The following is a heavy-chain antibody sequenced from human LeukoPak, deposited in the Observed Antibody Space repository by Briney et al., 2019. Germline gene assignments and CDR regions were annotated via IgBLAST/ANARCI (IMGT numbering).Heavy chain of an antibody. J-gene: IGHJ3*02. CDR3: ARVGQLPWENAFDI. D-gene: IGHD2-2*01. CDR2: IIPIFGTA. Sequence: ASVKVSCKASGGTFSSYAISWVRQAPGQGLEWMGGIIPIFGTANYAQKFQGRVTITTDESTSSAYMELSSLRSEDTAVYYCARVGQLPWENAFDIWGQGTMVTVSS. V-gene: IGHV1-69*05. CDR1: GGTFSSYA.